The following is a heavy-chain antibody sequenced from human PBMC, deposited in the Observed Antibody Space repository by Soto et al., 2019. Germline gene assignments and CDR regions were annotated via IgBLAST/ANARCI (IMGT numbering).Heavy chain of an antibody. V-gene: IGHV1-8*01. CDR3: GGEKCSGEDV. D-gene: IGHD3-10*02. J-gene: IGHJ6*02. CDR2: MNPNSGNT. Sequence: QVQLVQSGAEVKKPGASVKVSCKASGYTFTSYDINWVRQATGQGLEWMGWMNPNSGNTGYAQKFQGRVTMTRNTSKSTSYMGDGRLGSVGPAVYLFGGEKCSGEDVWGQGTTVTVSS. CDR1: GYTFTSYD.